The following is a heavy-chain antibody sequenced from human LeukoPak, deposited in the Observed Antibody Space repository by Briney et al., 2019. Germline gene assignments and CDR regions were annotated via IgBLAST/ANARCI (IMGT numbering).Heavy chain of an antibody. Sequence: SETLSLTCTVSGGSISSYYWSWIRQPPGKGLEWIGYIYYSGSTNYNPSLKSRVTISVDTSKNQFSLKLSSVTAADTAVYYCARDRWAAAGYYYYYMDVWGKGTTVTVSS. V-gene: IGHV4-59*01. J-gene: IGHJ6*03. CDR3: ARDRWAAAGYYYYYMDV. D-gene: IGHD6-13*01. CDR1: GGSISSYY. CDR2: IYYSGST.